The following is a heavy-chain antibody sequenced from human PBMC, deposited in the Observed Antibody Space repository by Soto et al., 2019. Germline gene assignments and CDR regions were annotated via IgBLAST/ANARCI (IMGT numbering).Heavy chain of an antibody. Sequence: QVQLQESGPGLVKPSGTLSLTCAVSGDSVSSPYYWCWVRQPPGKGLEWIGEVFHTGTTSYNPSLRSRVTISMDKSINQFSLDLSSVTAADTAVYYCARSAGWYAVHSWGREPWSSFLQ. J-gene: IGHJ4*02. V-gene: IGHV4-4*02. CDR2: VFHTGTT. D-gene: IGHD6-19*01. CDR1: GDSVSSPYY. CDR3: ARSAGWYAVHS.